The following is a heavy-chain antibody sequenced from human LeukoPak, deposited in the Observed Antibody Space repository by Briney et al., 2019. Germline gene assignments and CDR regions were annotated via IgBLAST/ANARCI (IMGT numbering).Heavy chain of an antibody. CDR2: ISGTGGST. D-gene: IGHD3-22*01. Sequence: GGSLRLSCAASGFTFSNYTINWVRQAPGKGLEWVSGISGTGGSTSNADSVKGRFTISRDNSKKTLYLQMNSLGAEDTALYFCGKGGAMIWRDALDMWGQGTMVTVSS. V-gene: IGHV3-23*01. CDR1: GFTFSNYT. J-gene: IGHJ3*02. CDR3: GKGGAMIWRDALDM.